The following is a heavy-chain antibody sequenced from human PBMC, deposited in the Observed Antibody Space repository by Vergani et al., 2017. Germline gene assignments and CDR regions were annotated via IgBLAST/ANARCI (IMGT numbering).Heavy chain of an antibody. D-gene: IGHD4-11*01. CDR3: ARGHRDYSNYPGTFDI. CDR1: GFSFSDHY. CDR2: ISNSGNTI. Sequence: QVQLVESGGGLVKPGGSLRLSCAASGFSFSDHYMTWIRQAPGKGLEWVSYISNSGNTIEYADSVKGRFSSSRDNAKSSLFLQMDSLRAEDTAVYYCARGHRDYSNYPGTFDIWGQGSMVTVSS. J-gene: IGHJ3*02. V-gene: IGHV3-11*01.